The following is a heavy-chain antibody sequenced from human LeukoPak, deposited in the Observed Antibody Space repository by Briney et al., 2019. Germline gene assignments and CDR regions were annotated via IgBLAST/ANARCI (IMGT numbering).Heavy chain of an antibody. CDR2: IIPIFGTA. D-gene: IGHD3-22*01. Sequence: SVKVSCKASGGTFGSYAISWVRQAPGQGLEWMGGIIPIFGTANYAQKFQGRVTITADESTSTAYMELSSLRSEDTAVYYCARGPYYYDSAGYYYGMDVWGQGTMVTVS. J-gene: IGHJ6*02. CDR1: GGTFGSYA. CDR3: ARGPYYYDSAGYYYGMDV. V-gene: IGHV1-69*13.